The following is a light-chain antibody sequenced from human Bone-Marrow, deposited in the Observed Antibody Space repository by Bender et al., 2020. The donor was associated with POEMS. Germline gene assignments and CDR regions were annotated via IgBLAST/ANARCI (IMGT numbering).Light chain of an antibody. CDR3: CSYVGSRTVV. CDR2: DVT. CDR1: TSDIGGYNY. V-gene: IGLV2-14*03. Sequence: QSALTQPASVSGSPGQSITISCTGTTSDIGGYNYVYWYQQHPGKAPKLMIYDVTNRASGISDRFSGSKSGNTASLTISGLQAEDEADYFCCSYVGSRTVVFGGGTKLTVL. J-gene: IGLJ2*01.